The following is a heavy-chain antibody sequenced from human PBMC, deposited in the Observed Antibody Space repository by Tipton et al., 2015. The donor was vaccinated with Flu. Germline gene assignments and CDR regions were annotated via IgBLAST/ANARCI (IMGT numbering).Heavy chain of an antibody. CDR2: IYYRGST. CDR3: AITDYGLNSKGGAFDI. CDR1: GDSISRGDYY. Sequence: TLSLTCTVSGDSISRGDYYWSWIRQHPGKGLEWIGYIYYRGSTNYNPSLKSRVTISVDTSRNQFSLKLSSVTAADTAVYYCAITDYGLNSKGGAFDIWGQGTMVTVSS. J-gene: IGHJ3*02. V-gene: IGHV4-61*08. D-gene: IGHD4-17*01.